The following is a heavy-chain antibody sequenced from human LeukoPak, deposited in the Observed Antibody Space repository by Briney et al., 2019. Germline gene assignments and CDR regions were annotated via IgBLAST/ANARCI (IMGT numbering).Heavy chain of an antibody. CDR1: GGSFSGYY. J-gene: IGHJ5*02. D-gene: IGHD2-2*02. CDR3: ARGRSSCSSTSCYIRNRWFDP. CDR2: INHSGST. V-gene: IGHV4-34*01. Sequence: PSETLSLTCAVYGGSFSGYYWSWIRQPPGKGLEWIGEINHSGSTNYNPSLKSRVTISVDTSKNQFSLRLSSVTAADTAVYYCARGRSSCSSTSCYIRNRWFDPWGQGTLVTVSS.